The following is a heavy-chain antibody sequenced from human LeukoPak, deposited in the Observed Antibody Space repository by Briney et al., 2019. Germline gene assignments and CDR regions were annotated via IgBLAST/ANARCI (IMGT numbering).Heavy chain of an antibody. Sequence: GGSLRLSCAASGFTFSTYAMSWVRQAPGKGLECFSAISGSGGSTYYADSVKGRFTISRGNSKNTLYLQMNSLRAEDTAVYYCTKDTVTTIPDYWGQGTLVTVSS. CDR1: GFTFSTYA. D-gene: IGHD4-17*01. CDR2: ISGSGGST. V-gene: IGHV3-23*01. CDR3: TKDTVTTIPDY. J-gene: IGHJ4*02.